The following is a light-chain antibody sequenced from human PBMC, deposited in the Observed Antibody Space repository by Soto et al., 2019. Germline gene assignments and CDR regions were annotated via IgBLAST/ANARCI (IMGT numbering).Light chain of an antibody. Sequence: QSALTQPPSASGAPGQRVTISCSGSGSNIGGNPVTWYQQLPRTAPKLLIYNTNQRPSGVPERFSASRSGTSASLAISGLQSEDEADYFCASWEDSLNVYVLGTGTKLTVL. CDR2: NTN. V-gene: IGLV1-44*01. CDR3: ASWEDSLNVYV. J-gene: IGLJ1*01. CDR1: GSNIGGNP.